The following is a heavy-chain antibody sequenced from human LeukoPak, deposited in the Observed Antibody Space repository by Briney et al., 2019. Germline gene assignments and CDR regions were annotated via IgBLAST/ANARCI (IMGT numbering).Heavy chain of an antibody. CDR1: GYTFTGYY. V-gene: IGHV1-2*02. CDR2: INPNSGGT. D-gene: IGHD2-2*03. J-gene: IGHJ5*02. CDR3: ARVDTVVVPAVTWFDP. Sequence: GASVKVSCKASGYTFTGYYMHWVRQAPGQGLEWMGWINPNSGGTNYAQKFQGRVTMSKDTSISTAYMELSRLRSDDTAVYYCARVDTVVVPAVTWFDPWGQGTLVTVSS.